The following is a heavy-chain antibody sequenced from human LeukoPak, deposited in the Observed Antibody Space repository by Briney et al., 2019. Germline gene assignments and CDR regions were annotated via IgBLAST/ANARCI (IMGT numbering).Heavy chain of an antibody. J-gene: IGHJ4*02. CDR3: ASEYQLLRSLDY. CDR2: IYYSGST. V-gene: IGHV4-39*01. D-gene: IGHD2-2*01. CDR1: GGSISSSSYY. Sequence: PSETLSLTCTVSGGSISSSSYYWGWIRQPPGKGLEWIGSIYYSGSTYYNPSLKSRVTISVDTSKNQFSLKLSSVTAADTAVYYCASEYQLLRSLDYWGQGTLVTVSS.